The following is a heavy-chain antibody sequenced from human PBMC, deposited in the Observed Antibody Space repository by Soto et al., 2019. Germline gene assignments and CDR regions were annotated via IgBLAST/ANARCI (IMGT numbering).Heavy chain of an antibody. CDR1: GYSFTSYW. J-gene: IGHJ6*02. D-gene: IGHD3-3*01. CDR3: AGRRRITIFGGASTRGIMDV. V-gene: IGHV5-10-1*01. Sequence: GEYLKIHCKGSGYSFTSYWISLVRQMPGTGLEWMGRIDLSDSYTNYSPSFQGHVTISADKSISTAYLQWSSLKASDTAMYYCAGRRRITIFGGASTRGIMDVWGQGTTVTVSS. CDR2: IDLSDSYT.